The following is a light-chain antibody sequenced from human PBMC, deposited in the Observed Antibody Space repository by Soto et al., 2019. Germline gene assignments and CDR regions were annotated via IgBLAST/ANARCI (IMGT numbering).Light chain of an antibody. J-gene: IGLJ1*01. CDR1: TGAVTSGHY. Sequence: QSVVTQEPSLTVSPGGTVTLTCGSSTGAVTSGHYPYWFQQKPGQAPRTLIYDTSNKHSWTPARFSGSLLGGKAALTLSGAQPGDEAEYYCLLSYSAARRGVFGTGTKVTVL. V-gene: IGLV7-46*01. CDR2: DTS. CDR3: LLSYSAARRGV.